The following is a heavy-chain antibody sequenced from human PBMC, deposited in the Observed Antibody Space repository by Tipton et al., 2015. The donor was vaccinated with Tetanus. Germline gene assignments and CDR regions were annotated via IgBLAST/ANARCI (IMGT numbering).Heavy chain of an antibody. CDR3: TTSGPEAFGGDY. D-gene: IGHD3-16*01. CDR1: GLNFTGFTFSNAW. CDR2: IKSKIDGGAI. V-gene: IGHV3-15*01. J-gene: IGHJ4*02. Sequence: SLRLSCAASGLNFTGFTFSNAWMSWVRQAPGKGLEWVGRIKSKIDGGAIDYAAPVDGRFTLSRDDSKDRVYLQMNSLKTEDTAMYYCTTSGPEAFGGDYWGQGTQVTVSS.